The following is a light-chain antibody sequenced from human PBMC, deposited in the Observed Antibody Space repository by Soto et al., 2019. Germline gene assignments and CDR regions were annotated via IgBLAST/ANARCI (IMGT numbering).Light chain of an antibody. CDR2: GAS. V-gene: IGKV3-20*01. J-gene: IGKJ1*01. CDR1: QSVSNNY. Sequence: EIVLTQSPGTLSLSPGERATLSCRASQSVSNNYLAWYQQKPGQAPRLLIYGASNGATRIPDRFSGSGSGKDFTLTISRLEPEDFAVYYCQQYGSSGTLGQGTKVDIK. CDR3: QQYGSSGT.